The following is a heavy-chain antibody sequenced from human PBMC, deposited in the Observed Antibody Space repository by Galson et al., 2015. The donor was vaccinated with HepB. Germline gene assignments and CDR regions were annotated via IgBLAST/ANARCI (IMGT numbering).Heavy chain of an antibody. V-gene: IGHV3-66*01. D-gene: IGHD6-13*01. CDR2: IYSGGST. CDR3: ASAGYSSSCYVRNFGL. Sequence: SLRLSCAASGFTVSSNYMSWVRQAPGKGLEWVSDIYSGGSTYYEDSVKGSFTISCDKSKKTLYLQINNLRAADTSVYYCASAGYSSSCYVRNFGLWGRDARVSDSS. CDR1: GFTVSSNY. J-gene: IGHJ2*01.